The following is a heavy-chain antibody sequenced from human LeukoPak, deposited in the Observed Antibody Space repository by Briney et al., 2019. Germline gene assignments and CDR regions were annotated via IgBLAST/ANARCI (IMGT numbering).Heavy chain of an antibody. Sequence: GGSLRLSCAASGFTFSDYYMSWIRQAPGKGLEWVSYISSSGSTIYYADSVKGRFTISRDNTKNSLYLQMNSLRAEDTAVYYCARDGPTPDYYYYMDVWGKGTTVTVSS. CDR2: ISSSGSTI. D-gene: IGHD2-15*01. CDR1: GFTFSDYY. CDR3: ARDGPTPDYYYYMDV. V-gene: IGHV3-11*01. J-gene: IGHJ6*03.